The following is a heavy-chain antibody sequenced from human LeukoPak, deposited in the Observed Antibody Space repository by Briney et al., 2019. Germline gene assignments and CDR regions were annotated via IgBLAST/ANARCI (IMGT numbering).Heavy chain of an antibody. CDR3: ARSEINGYSRF. Sequence: SETLSLTCTVSGYSLRNGYHWAWFRQPSGKGLEWIGSVSQSGSTYDNPSLKSRVTMSMDTSKNQFSVKMRAVTAVDTAVYYCARSEINGYSRFWGQGILVTVSS. CDR2: VSQSGST. D-gene: IGHD5-24*01. J-gene: IGHJ4*02. CDR1: GYSLRNGYH. V-gene: IGHV4-38-2*02.